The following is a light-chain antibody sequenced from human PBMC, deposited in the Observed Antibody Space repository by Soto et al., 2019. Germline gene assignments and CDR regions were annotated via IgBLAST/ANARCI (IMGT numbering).Light chain of an antibody. CDR1: SSDVGGYNY. CDR3: SSYTSSSTTYV. J-gene: IGLJ1*01. V-gene: IGLV2-14*01. Sequence: QSALTQPASVSGSPGQSITISCTGTSSDVGGYNYVSWYQQHPGKAPKLMIYEVSNRPSGVSNRFSGSKSGNTASLTISRLQAEDEADYYCSSYTSSSTTYVFGTGTKLTVL. CDR2: EVS.